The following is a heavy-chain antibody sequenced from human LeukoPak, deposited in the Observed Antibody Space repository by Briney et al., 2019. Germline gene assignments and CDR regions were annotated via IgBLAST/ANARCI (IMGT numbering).Heavy chain of an antibody. CDR1: GYTFTSYY. CDR2: SNRSGGGT. Sequence: ASVKVSCKASGYTFTSYYIHGLRQPPGQGREGVGISNRSGGGTSYAQKFQDRVTMTRDTSTSTVYMELSSLRSEDTAVYYCARERFTCSSGQLYYFDYWGQGTLVTVSS. D-gene: IGHD6-13*01. V-gene: IGHV1-46*01. J-gene: IGHJ4*02. CDR3: ARERFTCSSGQLYYFDY.